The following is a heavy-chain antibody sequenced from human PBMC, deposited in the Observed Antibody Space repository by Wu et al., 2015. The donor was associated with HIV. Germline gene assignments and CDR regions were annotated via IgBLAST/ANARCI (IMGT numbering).Heavy chain of an antibody. J-gene: IGHJ6*03. V-gene: IGHV1-2*02. CDR2: IRPDSGAT. Sequence: QVQLVQSGAEVKKPGASVSVSCQTSGYTFTDHYIHWVRQAPGQGLEWMGWIRPDSGATHYAEKFEDRVTMTRDASISAAYIQLNRLRSDDTAVYFCARDLGDDFAIRGYYWYLDVWGRGTAITVSS. CDR1: GYTFTDHY. D-gene: IGHD2-21*02. CDR3: ARDLGDDFAIRGYYWYLDV.